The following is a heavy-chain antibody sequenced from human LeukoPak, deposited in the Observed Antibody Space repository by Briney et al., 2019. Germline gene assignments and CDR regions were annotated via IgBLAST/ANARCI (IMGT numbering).Heavy chain of an antibody. CDR2: ISYDGRNK. Sequence: GGSLRLSCAASGFTFSSYAMHWVRQAPGKGLEWVAVISYDGRNKYFADSVKGRFTLSRDNSKNTLYLQMNSLRAEDTAVYYCAKSPWNGKFRAYFDYWGQGTLVTVSS. CDR3: AKSPWNGKFRAYFDY. V-gene: IGHV3-30-3*02. CDR1: GFTFSSYA. J-gene: IGHJ4*02. D-gene: IGHD1-1*01.